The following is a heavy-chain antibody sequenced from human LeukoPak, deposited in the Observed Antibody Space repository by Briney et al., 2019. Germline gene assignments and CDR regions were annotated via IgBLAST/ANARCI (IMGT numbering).Heavy chain of an antibody. CDR2: ISYDGNNK. CDR3: ARGPKRGFSYGWGAFDI. CDR1: GFTFSSCA. Sequence: SGGSLRLSCAASGFTFSSCALHWVRQAPGKGLEWVAIISYDGNNKYYADSVKGRFIISRDNSKNTVYLQMNSLRVEDTAVYFCARGPKRGFSYGWGAFDIWGQGTMVTVSS. V-gene: IGHV3-30-3*01. D-gene: IGHD5-18*01. J-gene: IGHJ3*02.